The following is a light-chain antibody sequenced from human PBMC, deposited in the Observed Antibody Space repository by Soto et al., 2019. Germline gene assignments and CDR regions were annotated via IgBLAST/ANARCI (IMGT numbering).Light chain of an antibody. CDR2: AAS. J-gene: IGKJ5*01. CDR3: QQSYSTPIT. CDR1: QSISSY. V-gene: IGKV1-39*01. Sequence: DIQMTQCPSCLSASEGDRVTITCRASQSISSYLNWYQQKPGKAPKLLIYAASSLQSGVPSRFSGSGSGTDFTLTISSLQPEDFATYYCQQSYSTPITFGQGTRLEIK.